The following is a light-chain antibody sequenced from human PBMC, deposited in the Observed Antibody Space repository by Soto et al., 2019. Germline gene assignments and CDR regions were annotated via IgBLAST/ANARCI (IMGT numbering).Light chain of an antibody. CDR3: AAWDDSLSGRGV. CDR2: RNN. J-gene: IGLJ3*02. Sequence: QSVLTQPPSASGTPGQRVTISCSGSSSNIGNNYVYWYQMVPGTAPILLIYRNNQRPSGVPDRFSGSRSGTSASLAISGLRSEDEADYYCAAWDDSLSGRGVFGGGTKLTVL. CDR1: SSNIGNNY. V-gene: IGLV1-47*01.